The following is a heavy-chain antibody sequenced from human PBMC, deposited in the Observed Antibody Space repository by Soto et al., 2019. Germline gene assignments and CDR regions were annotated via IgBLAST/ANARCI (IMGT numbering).Heavy chain of an antibody. V-gene: IGHV1-8*01. CDR3: ARGSLDFWSGYLPVAGGGFDP. D-gene: IGHD3-3*01. Sequence: EEEVLLASVKVSCKASGYTFTSYDINWVRQATGQGLEWMGWMNPNSGNTGYAQKFQGRVTMTRNTSISTAYMELSSLRSEDTAVYYCARGSLDFWSGYLPVAGGGFDPWGQGTLVTVSS. CDR1: GYTFTSYD. J-gene: IGHJ5*02. CDR2: MNPNSGNT.